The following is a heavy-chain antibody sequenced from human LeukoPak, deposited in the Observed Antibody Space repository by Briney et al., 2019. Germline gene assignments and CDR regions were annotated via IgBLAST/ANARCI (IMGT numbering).Heavy chain of an antibody. CDR2: ISSTGGTV. CDR1: GFTFSSYS. D-gene: IGHD3-3*01. V-gene: IGHV3-48*01. CDR3: ARDHSDISISGEIINGNWYFDL. J-gene: IGHJ2*01. Sequence: GSLRLSXAXSGFTFSSYSMNWVRQAPGKGLEWISYISSTGGTVYYADSVMGRFTISRDNAKNSLYLQMNSLRTEDTAVYFCARDHSDISISGEIINGNWYFDLWGRGTLVTVSS.